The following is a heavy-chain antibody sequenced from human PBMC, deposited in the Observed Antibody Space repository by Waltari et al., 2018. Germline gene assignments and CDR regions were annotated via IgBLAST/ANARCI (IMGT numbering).Heavy chain of an antibody. D-gene: IGHD2-2*01. CDR1: GGSLNGYY. V-gene: IGHV4-4*07. J-gene: IGHJ6*03. CDR3: ARSIVVVPAANYYYYYYYMDV. CDR2: IYPRGIT. Sequence: QVQLQESGPGLLKPSETLSLSCTVSGGSLNGYYWSWIRQPAGEGLEWVGRIYPRGITNYHPSLKSRVTMSVDTSRNQFSLKLTSVTGADTAIYYCARSIVVVPAANYYYYYYYMDVWGKGTTVTISS.